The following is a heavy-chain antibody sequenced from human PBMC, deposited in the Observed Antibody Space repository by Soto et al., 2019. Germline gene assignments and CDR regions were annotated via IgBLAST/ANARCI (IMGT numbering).Heavy chain of an antibody. CDR1: GYTFTSYA. CDR3: ARGANYSPYQYYTMDV. J-gene: IGHJ6*02. CDR2: INAGNGNT. D-gene: IGHD4-4*01. Sequence: GASVKVSCKASGYTFTSYAMHWVRQAPGQRLEWMGWINAGNGNTKYSQKFQGRVTITRDTSASTAYMELSSLTSEDAAVYYCARGANYSPYQYYTMDVWGQGTTVTVSS. V-gene: IGHV1-3*01.